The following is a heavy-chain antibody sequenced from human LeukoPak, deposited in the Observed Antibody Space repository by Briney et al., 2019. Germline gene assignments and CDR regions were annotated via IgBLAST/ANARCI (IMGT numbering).Heavy chain of an antibody. V-gene: IGHV3-21*01. CDR1: GFTFSSYS. D-gene: IGHD6-19*01. CDR3: GREKQPWLVGPDY. Sequence: GGSLRLSCAASGFTFSSYSINWGRQGPGRGLEGVSSITSGITYIYYAASVKCRSPISRANAKPSLYLQMTSLRVEDTAVYYCGREKQPWLVGPDYWGQGTLVTVSS. CDR2: ITSGITYI. J-gene: IGHJ4*02.